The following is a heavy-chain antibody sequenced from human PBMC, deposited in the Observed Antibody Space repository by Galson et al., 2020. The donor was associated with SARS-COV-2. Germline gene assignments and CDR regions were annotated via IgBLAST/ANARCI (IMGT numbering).Heavy chain of an antibody. CDR1: GYNFPGHK. D-gene: IGHD5-18*01. J-gene: IGHJ4*02. V-gene: IGHV1-2*02. Sequence: ASVKVYCQASGYNFPGHKIHWVRLAPGQGLEWMGYIDPNSGATNYAQNFQDRVTMTRDTSVSTAYMELSRLRSDDSAVYYCARSWIHVWTPDFDYWGQGTQVTVSS. CDR2: IDPNSGAT. CDR3: ARSWIHVWTPDFDY.